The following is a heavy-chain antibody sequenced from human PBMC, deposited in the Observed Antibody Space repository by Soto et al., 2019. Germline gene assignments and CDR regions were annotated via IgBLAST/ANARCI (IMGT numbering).Heavy chain of an antibody. D-gene: IGHD1-26*01. Sequence: SETLSLTCTVSGVSVSSYYWSWIRQPPGKGLEWIGYIYYSGSTNYNPSLRSRVTLSVDTSKNQFSLRPRSVTTADTAVYYCARESGSYDPLDYWGQGTLVTVSS. CDR2: IYYSGST. V-gene: IGHV4-59*02. J-gene: IGHJ4*02. CDR3: ARESGSYDPLDY. CDR1: GVSVSSYY.